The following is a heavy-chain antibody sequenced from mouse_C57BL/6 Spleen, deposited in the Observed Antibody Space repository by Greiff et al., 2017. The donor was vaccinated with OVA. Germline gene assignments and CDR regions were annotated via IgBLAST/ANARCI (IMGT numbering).Heavy chain of an antibody. Sequence: EVKLQESGGGLVKPGGSLKLSCAASGFTFSDYGMHWVRQAPEKGLEWVAYISSGSSTIYYADTVKGRFTISRDNAKNTLFLQMTSLRSEDTAMYYCARQTLLYYAMDYWGQGTSVTVSS. CDR2: ISSGSSTI. CDR1: GFTFSDYG. D-gene: IGHD3-2*01. J-gene: IGHJ4*01. V-gene: IGHV5-17*01. CDR3: ARQTLLYYAMDY.